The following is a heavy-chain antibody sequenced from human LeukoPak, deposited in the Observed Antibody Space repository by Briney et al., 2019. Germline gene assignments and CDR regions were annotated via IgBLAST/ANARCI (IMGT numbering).Heavy chain of an antibody. Sequence: GGSLRLSCAASGFSFSNYAMSWVRQAPGKGLEWVSSISSSSSYIYYADSVKGRFTISRDNAKNSLYLQMNSLRAEDTAVYYCAREPHYYDSSGSFDYWGQGTLVTVSS. CDR2: ISSSSSYI. D-gene: IGHD3-22*01. V-gene: IGHV3-21*01. J-gene: IGHJ4*02. CDR3: AREPHYYDSSGSFDY. CDR1: GFSFSNYA.